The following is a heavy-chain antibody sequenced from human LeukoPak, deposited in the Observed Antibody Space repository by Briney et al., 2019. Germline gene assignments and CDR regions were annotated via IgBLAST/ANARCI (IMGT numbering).Heavy chain of an antibody. CDR3: ARDNGHWGSAWYYYYYMDV. Sequence: GGSLRLSCAASGFTFSSYWMHWVRQAPGKGLVWVSRINSDGSSTSYADSVKGRFTISRDNAKNTLYLQMNSLRAEDTAVYYCARDNGHWGSAWYYYYYMDVWGKGTTVTVSS. V-gene: IGHV3-74*01. CDR1: GFTFSSYW. D-gene: IGHD7-27*01. J-gene: IGHJ6*03. CDR2: INSDGSST.